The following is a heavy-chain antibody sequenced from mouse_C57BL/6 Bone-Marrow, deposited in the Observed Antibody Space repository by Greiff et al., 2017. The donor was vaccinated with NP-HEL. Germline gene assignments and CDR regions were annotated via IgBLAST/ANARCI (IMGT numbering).Heavy chain of an antibody. CDR2: ISYDGSN. CDR3: AREGAYDGPAWFAY. CDR1: GYSITSGYY. V-gene: IGHV3-6*01. D-gene: IGHD2-3*01. Sequence: EVQLHESGPGLVKPSQSLSFTCSVTGYSITSGYYWNWIRQFPGNKLQWMGYISYDGSNNYNPSLKNRISITRDTSKNQFFLKLNSVTTEDTATYYCAREGAYDGPAWFAYWGQGTLVTVSA. J-gene: IGHJ3*01.